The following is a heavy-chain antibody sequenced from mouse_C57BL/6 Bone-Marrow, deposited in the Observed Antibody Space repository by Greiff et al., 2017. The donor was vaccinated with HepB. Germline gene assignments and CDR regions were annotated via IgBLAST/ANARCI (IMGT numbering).Heavy chain of an antibody. CDR2: IYPRSGNT. D-gene: IGHD1-1*01. CDR1: GYTFTSYG. J-gene: IGHJ1*03. Sequence: QVQLQQSGAELARPGASVKLSCKASGYTFTSYGISWVKQRTGQGLEWIGEIYPRSGNTYYNEKFKGKATLTADKSSSTAYMELRSLTSEDSAVYFCAREAYPIYYYGSSWYFDVWGTGTTVTVSS. CDR3: AREAYPIYYYGSSWYFDV. V-gene: IGHV1-81*01.